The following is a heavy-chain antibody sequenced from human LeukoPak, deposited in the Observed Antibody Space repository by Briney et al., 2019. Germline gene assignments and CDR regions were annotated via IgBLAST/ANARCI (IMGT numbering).Heavy chain of an antibody. J-gene: IGHJ4*02. D-gene: IGHD1-26*01. CDR1: GYTFSSYG. CDR3: ARDGIVGANHPRLSDY. CDR2: ISANNGDT. Sequence: ASVKVSCKASGYTFSSYGITWVRQAPGQGLEWMGWISANNGDTNYAQNLQGRVTMTTDTSTSTAYVELRTLRSDDTAVYYCARDGIVGANHPRLSDYWGQGTLVIVSS. V-gene: IGHV1-18*01.